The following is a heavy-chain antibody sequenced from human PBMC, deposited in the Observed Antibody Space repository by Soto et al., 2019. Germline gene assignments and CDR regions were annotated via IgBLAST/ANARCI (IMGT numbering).Heavy chain of an antibody. CDR3: ATYEYGDYAFDI. J-gene: IGHJ3*02. D-gene: IGHD4-17*01. CDR2: ISAYNGNT. V-gene: IGHV1-18*01. CDR1: GYTFTSYG. Sequence: GASVKVSCKASGYTFTSYGISWVRQAPGQGLEWMGWISAYNGNTNYAQKFQGRVTMTTDTSTSTAYMELRSLRSDDTAVYYCATYEYGDYAFDIWGQGTMVTVSS.